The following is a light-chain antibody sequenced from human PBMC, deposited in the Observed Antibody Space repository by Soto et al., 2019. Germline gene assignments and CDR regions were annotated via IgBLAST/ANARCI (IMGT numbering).Light chain of an antibody. CDR2: EVT. Sequence: QSALTQPASVSGSPGQSITISCTGTTSDVGGYNYVSWYQQLPGKVPKLMIYEVTNRPSGVSTRFSGSKSGNTASLTISGLQAEDEAAYYCFSYTTSSAPYVFGTGTKVNVL. J-gene: IGLJ1*01. CDR1: TSDVGGYNY. CDR3: FSYTTSSAPYV. V-gene: IGLV2-14*01.